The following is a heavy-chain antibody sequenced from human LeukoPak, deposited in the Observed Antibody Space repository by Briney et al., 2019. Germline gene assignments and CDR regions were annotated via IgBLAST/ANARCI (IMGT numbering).Heavy chain of an antibody. D-gene: IGHD6-13*01. CDR1: RFTFSSYS. CDR3: AKSSGYGRSWYDY. CDR2: IGGSGGLT. Sequence: GSLRLSCAASRFTFSSYSMSVVLQAPGKGLEWVSGIGGSGGLTYYADSVKGRFTISRDNSKNTLYLQMNSLRAEDTAVYYCAKSSGYGRSWYDYWGQGTLVTVSS. J-gene: IGHJ4*02. V-gene: IGHV3-23*01.